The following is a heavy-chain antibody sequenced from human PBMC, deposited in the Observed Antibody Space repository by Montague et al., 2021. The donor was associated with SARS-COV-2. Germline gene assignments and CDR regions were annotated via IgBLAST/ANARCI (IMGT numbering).Heavy chain of an antibody. CDR2: IKQDGSEQ. J-gene: IGHJ5*02. V-gene: IGHV3-7*01. CDR1: GFTMSSYW. CDR3: VRERAFYFASGTYSQNNWFDP. D-gene: IGHD3-10*01. Sequence: SLRLSCAASGFTMSSYWMRWVRQAPGKGLEWVAYIKQDGSEQYYVDSVRGRFTISKDNAKNSLYLQMNSLRVEDTAMYYCVRERAFYFASGTYSQNNWFDPWGQGTLVTVSS.